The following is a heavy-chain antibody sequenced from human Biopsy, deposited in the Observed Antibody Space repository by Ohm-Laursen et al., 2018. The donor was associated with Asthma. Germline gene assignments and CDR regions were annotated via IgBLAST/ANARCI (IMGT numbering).Heavy chain of an antibody. CDR3: ASDFPKDYVRYNFQF. J-gene: IGHJ4*02. D-gene: IGHD4-17*01. V-gene: IGHV1-24*01. CDR2: HGHEEGGT. Sequence: ASVKVSCKISGYSLTDLSMHWVRQAPGQGLEWMGGHGHEEGGTVNARRFQGRVTMTEDTSTDTAYMELSSLSSDDTAVYYCASDFPKDYVRYNFQFWGQGTPVTVSS. CDR1: GYSLTDLS.